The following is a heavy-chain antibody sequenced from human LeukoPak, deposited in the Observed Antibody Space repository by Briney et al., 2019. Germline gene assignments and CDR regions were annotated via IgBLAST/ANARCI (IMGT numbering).Heavy chain of an antibody. Sequence: QTGGSLRLSRAASGFTFSSYAMHWVRQAPGKGLEWVAVISYDGNNQYYADSVKGRFTISRDNSKNTLFLRMNSLRGEDTSVYYCARVIVANYFDYWGQGTLVTVSS. V-gene: IGHV3-30-3*01. J-gene: IGHJ4*02. CDR1: GFTFSSYA. D-gene: IGHD5-12*01. CDR2: ISYDGNNQ. CDR3: ARVIVANYFDY.